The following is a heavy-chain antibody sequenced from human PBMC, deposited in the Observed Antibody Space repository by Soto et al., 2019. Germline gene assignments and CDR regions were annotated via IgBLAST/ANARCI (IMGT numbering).Heavy chain of an antibody. J-gene: IGHJ4*02. CDR2: INPYNGNT. CDR3: ARDSTPSDY. V-gene: IGHV1-18*01. CDR1: GYTFTSYS. Sequence: QVQLVQSGAEVKKPGASVKVSCKASGYTFTSYSISWVRQAPGQGLEWMGWINPYNGNTKYAQKLQGRVTMTTDTSTSKAYMELRSLISDDTAVYYCARDSTPSDYCGQGTLVTVSS. D-gene: IGHD2-2*01.